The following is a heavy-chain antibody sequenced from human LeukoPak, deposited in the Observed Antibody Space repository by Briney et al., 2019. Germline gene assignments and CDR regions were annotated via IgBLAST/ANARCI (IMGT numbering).Heavy chain of an antibody. CDR2: ISGSGGST. CDR1: GFTVSSNY. J-gene: IGHJ4*02. D-gene: IGHD6-13*01. Sequence: QAGRSLRLSCAASGFTVSSNYMSWVRQAPGKGLEWVSAISGSGGSTYYADSVKGRFTISRDNSKNTLYLQMNSLRAEDTAVYYCARVATPTLYSSSWYEAYFDYWGQGTLVTVSS. CDR3: ARVATPTLYSSSWYEAYFDY. V-gene: IGHV3-53*01.